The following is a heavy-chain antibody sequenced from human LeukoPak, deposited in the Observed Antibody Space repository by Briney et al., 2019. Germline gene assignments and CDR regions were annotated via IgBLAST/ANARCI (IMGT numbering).Heavy chain of an antibody. CDR3: ARDSPFDP. V-gene: IGHV4-59*01. Sequence: SETLSLTCTVSGGSISSYYWSWIRQPPGKGLEWIGYIYYSGSTNYNPSLKIRVTISVDTSKNQFSLKLSSVTAADTAVYYCARDSPFDPWGQGTLVTVSS. CDR2: IYYSGST. CDR1: GGSISSYY. J-gene: IGHJ5*02.